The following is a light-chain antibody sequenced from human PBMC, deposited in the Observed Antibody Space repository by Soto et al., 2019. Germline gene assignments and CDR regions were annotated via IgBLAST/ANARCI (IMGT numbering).Light chain of an antibody. J-gene: IGLJ3*02. V-gene: IGLV2-11*01. CDR2: DVS. CDR1: SSDVGGYNY. CDR3: CSYAGSYANWV. Sequence: QSALTQPRSVSGSPGQSVTISCTETSSDVGGYNYVSWYQQHPGKAPKLMIYDVSKRPSGVPDRFSGSKSGNTASLTISGLQAEDEADYYCCSYAGSYANWVFGGGTKLTVL.